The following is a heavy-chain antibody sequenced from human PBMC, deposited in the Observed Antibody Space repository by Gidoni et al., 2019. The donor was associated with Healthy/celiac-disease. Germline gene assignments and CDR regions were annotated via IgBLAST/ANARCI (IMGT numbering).Heavy chain of an antibody. D-gene: IGHD2-15*01. Sequence: EVQLVESAGGLVQPGGSLRLPCAASGFTFSDYRMKWVRQAPGKGLEWVSYISSSSTTIYYADSVKGRFTISKDNAKNSLYLQMNSLRVEDTAVYYCARDRGYSDYWGQGTLVTVSS. CDR3: ARDRGYSDY. J-gene: IGHJ4*02. V-gene: IGHV3-48*04. CDR2: ISSSSTTI. CDR1: GFTFSDYR.